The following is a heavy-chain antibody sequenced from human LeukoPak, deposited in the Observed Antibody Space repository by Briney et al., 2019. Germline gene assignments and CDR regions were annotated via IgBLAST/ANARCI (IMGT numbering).Heavy chain of an antibody. CDR1: GFTFSSSW. V-gene: IGHV3-74*01. CDR3: ARGPMVRGAYGMDV. CDR2: INTDGSST. D-gene: IGHD3-10*01. J-gene: IGHJ6*02. Sequence: GGSLRLSCAASGFTFSSSWMLWVRQAPGKGLLWVSRINTDGSSTSYADSVKGRFAISRDNAENTLYLQMNSLRAEDTAVYYCARGPMVRGAYGMDVWGQGTTVTVSS.